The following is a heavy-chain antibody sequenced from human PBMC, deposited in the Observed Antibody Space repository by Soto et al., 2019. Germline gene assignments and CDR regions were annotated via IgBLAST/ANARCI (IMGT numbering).Heavy chain of an antibody. CDR1: GGSISSCGYY. V-gene: IGHV4-31*03. Sequence: SETLSLTCTFSGGSISSCGYYWGWIRQHPGKGLEWIGYIYYSGSTYYNPSLKSRVTISVDTSKNQFSLKLSSVTAADTAVYYCARPRDSSGYDAFDIRGQGTMVNVS. D-gene: IGHD3-22*01. CDR3: ARPRDSSGYDAFDI. J-gene: IGHJ3*02. CDR2: IYYSGST.